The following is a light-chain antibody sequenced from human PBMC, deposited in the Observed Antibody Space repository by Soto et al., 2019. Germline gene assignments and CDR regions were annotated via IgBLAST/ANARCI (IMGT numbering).Light chain of an antibody. J-gene: IGLJ1*01. Sequence: QSALTQPASVSGPPGQSITISCTGTSSDVGAYNYVSWYQQHPGKAPKLMIYEVSNRPSGVSIRFSGSKSGNTASLTISGLQAEDEADYYCSSYISSSTLVFGTGTKAPS. CDR2: EVS. CDR1: SSDVGAYNY. V-gene: IGLV2-14*01. CDR3: SSYISSSTLV.